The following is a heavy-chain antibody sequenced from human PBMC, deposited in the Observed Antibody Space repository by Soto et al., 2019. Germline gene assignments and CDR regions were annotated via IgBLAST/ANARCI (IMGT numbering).Heavy chain of an antibody. Sequence: SVKVSCKASGVTFSSYAISWVRQAPGQGLEWMGGIIPIFGTANYAQKFQGRVTITADESTSTAYMELSSLRSEDTAVYYCARGAADCSGGSCYRFNYWGQGTLVTVSS. CDR2: IIPIFGTA. J-gene: IGHJ4*02. D-gene: IGHD2-15*01. V-gene: IGHV1-69*13. CDR1: GVTFSSYA. CDR3: ARGAADCSGGSCYRFNY.